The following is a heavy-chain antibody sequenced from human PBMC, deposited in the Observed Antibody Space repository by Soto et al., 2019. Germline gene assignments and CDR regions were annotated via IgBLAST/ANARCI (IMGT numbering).Heavy chain of an antibody. D-gene: IGHD6-19*01. CDR1: GFTFSSYA. CDR3: AKGTQWLVRTSMDV. J-gene: IGHJ6*02. V-gene: IGHV3-23*01. CDR2: ISGSGGST. Sequence: EVQLLESGGGLVQPGGSLRLSCAASGFTFSSYAMSWVRQAPGKGLEWVSAISGSGGSTCYADSVKGRFTISRDNSKNTLYLQMNSLRAEDTAVYYCAKGTQWLVRTSMDVWGQGTTVTVSS.